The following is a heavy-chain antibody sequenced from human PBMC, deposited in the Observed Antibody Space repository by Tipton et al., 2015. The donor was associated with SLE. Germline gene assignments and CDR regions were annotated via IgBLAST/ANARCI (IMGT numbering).Heavy chain of an antibody. Sequence: LRLSCTVSGGSISSYYWSWIRQPPGKGLEWIGEINHTGSTNYNPSLKSRVTFSVDTSKNQFSLKLSSVTAADTAVYYCARTGVRGAVASYWYFDLWGRGTLVTVSS. CDR2: INHTGST. D-gene: IGHD6-19*01. J-gene: IGHJ2*01. V-gene: IGHV4-34*01. CDR1: GGSISSYY. CDR3: ARTGVRGAVASYWYFDL.